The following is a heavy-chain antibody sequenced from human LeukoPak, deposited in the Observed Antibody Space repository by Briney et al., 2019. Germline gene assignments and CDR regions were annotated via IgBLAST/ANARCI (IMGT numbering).Heavy chain of an antibody. D-gene: IGHD4-11*01. CDR2: VDHTGST. CDR1: DDSITMYY. CDR3: ARGRVSSSTWYSTYYYYFYMDV. V-gene: IGHV4-59*01. Sequence: ETLSLTCTVSDDSITMYYWTWIRQPPGKGLEWIGYVDHTGSTKFNPSLNGRVSISRDTPKNLFSLRLRSVTAADTAVYFCARGRVSSSTWYSTYYYYFYMDVWGKGTTVTVSS. J-gene: IGHJ6*03.